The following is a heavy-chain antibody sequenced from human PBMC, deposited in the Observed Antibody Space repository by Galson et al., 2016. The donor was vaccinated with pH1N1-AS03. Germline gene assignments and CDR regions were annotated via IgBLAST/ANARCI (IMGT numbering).Heavy chain of an antibody. CDR3: ARSSGMVPTEYYFAS. Sequence: LSLTCEVSGDSISNTIWWTWVRRAPGKGLEWVSLIRGTSQITYYADSVKGRFTIPKDNSKSTLFLQMNSLRAEDTAIYYCARSSGMVPTEYYFASWGQGTLVAVSS. V-gene: IGHV3-23*01. D-gene: IGHD3-22*01. J-gene: IGHJ4*02. CDR2: IRGTSQIT. CDR1: GDSISNTI.